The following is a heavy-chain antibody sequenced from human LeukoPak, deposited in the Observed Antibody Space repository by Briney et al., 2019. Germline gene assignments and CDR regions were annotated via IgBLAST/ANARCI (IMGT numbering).Heavy chain of an antibody. CDR1: GGSFSDYY. Sequence: SETSSLTCAVYGGSFSDYYWSWIRQPPGKGLEWIGEINHSGSTDYNPSLKSRVTISVDTSKNQFSLKLSSVTAADTAVYYCARDGTAIAAAGTFGYYYYYMDVWGKGTTVTISS. CDR3: ARDGTAIAAAGTFGYYYYYMDV. V-gene: IGHV4-34*01. CDR2: INHSGST. D-gene: IGHD6-13*01. J-gene: IGHJ6*03.